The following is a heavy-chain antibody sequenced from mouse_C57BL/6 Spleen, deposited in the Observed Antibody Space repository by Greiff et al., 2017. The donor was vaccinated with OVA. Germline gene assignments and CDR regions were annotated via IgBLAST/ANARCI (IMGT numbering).Heavy chain of an antibody. V-gene: IGHV1-69*01. J-gene: IGHJ4*01. CDR1: GYTFTSYW. CDR2: IDPSDSYT. CDR3: ARRGYYAMDY. Sequence: VQLQQPGAELVMPGASVKLSCKASGYTFTSYWMHWVKQRPGQGLEWIGEIDPSDSYTNYNQKFKGKSTLTVDKSSSTAYMQLSSLTSEDSAVYYCARRGYYAMDYWGQGTSVTGSS.